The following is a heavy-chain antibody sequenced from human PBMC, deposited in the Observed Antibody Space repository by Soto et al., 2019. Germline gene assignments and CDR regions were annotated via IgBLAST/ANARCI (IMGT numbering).Heavy chain of an antibody. CDR2: IYSGGST. CDR1: GFTVSSNY. CDR3: ARDRPGYSYGYGGSTYYYYGMDV. Sequence: GGSLRLSCAASGFTVSSNYMSWVRQAPGKGLEWVSVIYSGGSTYYADSVKGRFTISRDNSKNTLYLQMNSLRAEDTAVYYCARDRPGYSYGYGGSTYYYYGMDVWGQGTRVAFSS. J-gene: IGHJ6*02. D-gene: IGHD5-18*01. V-gene: IGHV3-53*01.